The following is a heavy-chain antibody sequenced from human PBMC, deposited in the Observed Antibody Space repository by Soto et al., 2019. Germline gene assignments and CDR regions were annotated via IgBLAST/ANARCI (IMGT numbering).Heavy chain of an antibody. D-gene: IGHD4-17*01. CDR1: GYSFTSYG. CDR3: AMDYGDRPEYFKH. V-gene: IGHV1-18*04. Sequence: QVQLVQSGPDLKRPGASMKVSGKASGYSFTSYGISWVRRAPGQGLEWMAWISPLKGRTQYSQKAQGRVTLSTDTSSNTAYMEMTTLRVDDTAVYYCAMDYGDRPEYFKHWGQGTLVTVS. CDR2: ISPLKGRT. J-gene: IGHJ1*01.